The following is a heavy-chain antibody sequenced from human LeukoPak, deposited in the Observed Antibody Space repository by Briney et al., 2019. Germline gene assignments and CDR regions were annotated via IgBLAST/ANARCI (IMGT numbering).Heavy chain of an antibody. J-gene: IGHJ4*02. CDR1: GFTFSIYS. D-gene: IGHD1-1*01. CDR3: ARDTNWAFDY. V-gene: IGHV3-48*02. Sequence: GGSLRLSCAASGFTFSIYSMNWVRQAPGKGLEWVSYISGSGSPISYATSVKGRFTISRDNAKNSLYLQMNSLRDEDTAVYYCARDTNWAFDYWGQGTLVTASS. CDR2: ISGSGSPI.